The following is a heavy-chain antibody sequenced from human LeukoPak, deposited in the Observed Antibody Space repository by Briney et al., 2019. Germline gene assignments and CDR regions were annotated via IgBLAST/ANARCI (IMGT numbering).Heavy chain of an antibody. CDR2: IYPGDSDT. CDR3: ARAPRLGVHYNWFDP. V-gene: IGHV5-51*01. Sequence: GESLKISCKGSGYSFTTYWIVWVRQMPGKGLEWMGIIYPGDSDTRYSPSFQGQVTISADKSISTAYLQWSSLKASDTAMYYCARAPRLGVHYNWFDPWGQGTLVTVFS. D-gene: IGHD3-3*01. J-gene: IGHJ5*02. CDR1: GYSFTTYW.